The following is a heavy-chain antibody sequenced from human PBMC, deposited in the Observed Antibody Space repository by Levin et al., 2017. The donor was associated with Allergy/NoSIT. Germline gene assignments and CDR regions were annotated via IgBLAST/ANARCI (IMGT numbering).Heavy chain of an antibody. V-gene: IGHV3-48*02. J-gene: IGHJ4*02. CDR3: ARCGVGLDSGDDPFDY. CDR2: ISSSSTTI. D-gene: IGHD2-21*02. Sequence: ETLSLTCAASGFTFSSYSMNWVRQAPGKGLEWVSYISSSSTTIYYADSVKGRFTISRDNAKNSLYLQMNSLRDEETAVYYCARCGVGLDSGDDPFDYWGQGTLVTVSS. CDR1: GFTFSSYS.